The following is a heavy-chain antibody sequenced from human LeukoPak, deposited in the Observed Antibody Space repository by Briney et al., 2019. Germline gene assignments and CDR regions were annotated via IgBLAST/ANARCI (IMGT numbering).Heavy chain of an antibody. D-gene: IGHD6-19*01. CDR3: ARDFRTGIAVAGKVWFDP. Sequence: ASVKVSCKASGYTFTSYGISWVRQAPGQGLEWTGWISAYNGNTNYAQKLQGRVTMTTDTSTSTAYMELRSLRSDDTAVYYCARDFRTGIAVAGKVWFDPWGQGTLVTVSS. J-gene: IGHJ5*02. CDR2: ISAYNGNT. V-gene: IGHV1-18*01. CDR1: GYTFTSYG.